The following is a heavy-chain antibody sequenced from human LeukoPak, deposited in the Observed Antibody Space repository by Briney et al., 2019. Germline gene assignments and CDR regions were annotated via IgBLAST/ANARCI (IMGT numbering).Heavy chain of an antibody. J-gene: IGHJ4*02. CDR1: GFTFSSYG. CDR2: ISYDGSNK. CDR3: ASSRGGYSSGWYDFDY. V-gene: IGHV3-30*03. D-gene: IGHD6-19*01. Sequence: GGSLRLSCAASGFTFSSYGMHWVRQAPGKGLEWVAVISYDGSNKYYADSVKGRFTISRDNSKNTLYLQMNSLRAEDTAVYYCASSRGGYSSGWYDFDYWGQGTLDTVSS.